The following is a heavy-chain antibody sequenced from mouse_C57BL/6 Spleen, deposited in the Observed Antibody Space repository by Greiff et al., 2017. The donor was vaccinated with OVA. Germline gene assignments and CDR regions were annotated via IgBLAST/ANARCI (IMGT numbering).Heavy chain of an antibody. D-gene: IGHD1-1*01. Sequence: VQLKESVAELVRPGASVKLSCTASGFNIKNTYMHWVKQRPEQGLEWIGRIDPANGNTKYAPKFQGKATITADTSSNTAYLQLSSLTSEDTAIYYCARSLPTVVAWGGFDYWGQGTTLTVSS. CDR1: GFNIKNTY. CDR2: IDPANGNT. J-gene: IGHJ2*01. CDR3: ARSLPTVVAWGGFDY. V-gene: IGHV14-3*01.